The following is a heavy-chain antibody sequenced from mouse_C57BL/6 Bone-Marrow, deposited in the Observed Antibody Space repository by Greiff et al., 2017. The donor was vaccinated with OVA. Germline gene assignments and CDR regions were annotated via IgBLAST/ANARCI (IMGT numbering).Heavy chain of an antibody. CDR3: ARGGLPYFDY. J-gene: IGHJ2*01. CDR2: IYPRSGNT. V-gene: IGHV1-81*01. Sequence: VQLQQSGAELARPGASVKLSCKSSGYTFTSYGISWVKQRTGQGLEWIGVIYPRSGNTYYNEKFKGKATLTADKSSSTAYMELRSLTSEDSAVYFCARGGLPYFDYWGQGTTLTVSS. D-gene: IGHD2-2*01. CDR1: GYTFTSYG.